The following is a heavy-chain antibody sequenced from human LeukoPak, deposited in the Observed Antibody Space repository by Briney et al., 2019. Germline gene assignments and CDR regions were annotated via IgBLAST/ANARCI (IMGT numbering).Heavy chain of an antibody. D-gene: IGHD3-22*01. J-gene: IGHJ4*02. CDR1: GFTFSSYG. CDR3: AKAGYYYDSSGYYRNFGY. CDR2: ISGSGGST. V-gene: IGHV3-23*01. Sequence: GGSLRLSCAASGFTFSSYGMSWVRQAPGKGLERVSAISGSGGSTYYADSVKGRFTISRDNSKNTLYLQMNSLRAEDTAVYYCAKAGYYYDSSGYYRNFGYWGQGTLVTVSS.